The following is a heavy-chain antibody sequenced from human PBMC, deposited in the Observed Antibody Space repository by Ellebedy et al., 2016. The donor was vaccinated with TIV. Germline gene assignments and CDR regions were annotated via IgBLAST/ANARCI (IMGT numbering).Heavy chain of an antibody. CDR3: ATDPDGVYGDTSAY. CDR2: IYAGGTT. V-gene: IGHV3-53*01. J-gene: IGHJ4*02. Sequence: GGSLRLSCAASGFSVTNNYMSWVRQAPGQGLEWVSLIYAGGTTNYADSVKGRFPVSRDNSQNTLYLQMTSLRVDDTAVYYCATDPDGVYGDTSAYWGRGTLVTVSS. D-gene: IGHD4-17*01. CDR1: GFSVTNNY.